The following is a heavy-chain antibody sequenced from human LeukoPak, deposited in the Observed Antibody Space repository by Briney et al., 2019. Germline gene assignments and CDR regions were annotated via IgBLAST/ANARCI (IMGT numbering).Heavy chain of an antibody. D-gene: IGHD3-9*01. CDR2: IYYSGST. CDR3: ARDRAGYRPYYFDY. V-gene: IGHV4-59*01. J-gene: IGHJ4*02. Sequence: PSETLSLTCTVSGGSISSYYWSWIRQPPGKGLEWIGYIYYSGSTNYNPSLKSRVTISVDTSKNQFSLKLSSVTAADTAVYYCARDRAGYRPYYFDYWGQGTLVTVSS. CDR1: GGSISSYY.